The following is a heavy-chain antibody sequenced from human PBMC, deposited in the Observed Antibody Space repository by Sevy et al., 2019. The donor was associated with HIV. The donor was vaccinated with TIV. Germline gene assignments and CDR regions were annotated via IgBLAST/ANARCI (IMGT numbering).Heavy chain of an antibody. Sequence: GGSLRLSCAASGFTFSSYWMSWVRQAPGKGLEWVANIKHDGSEKNYVDSVKGRFTISRDNAKNSLYLQMNSLRAEDTAVYYCARAPLRTTGAFDIWGQGTMVTVSS. J-gene: IGHJ3*02. CDR1: GFTFSSYW. D-gene: IGHD1-1*01. CDR3: ARAPLRTTGAFDI. CDR2: IKHDGSEK. V-gene: IGHV3-7*01.